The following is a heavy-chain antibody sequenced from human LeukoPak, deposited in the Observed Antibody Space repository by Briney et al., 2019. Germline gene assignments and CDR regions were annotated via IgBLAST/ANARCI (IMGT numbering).Heavy chain of an antibody. Sequence: VKVSCKASGYTFTGYYMHWVRQAPGQGLEWMGWINPNSGGTNYAQKFQGRVTMTRDTSISTAYMELSRLRSDDTALYYCARDPGGDYYDSSGYHYYFDYWGQGTLVTVSS. CDR1: GYTFTGYY. V-gene: IGHV1-2*02. J-gene: IGHJ4*02. CDR2: INPNSGGT. CDR3: ARDPGGDYYDSSGYHYYFDY. D-gene: IGHD3-22*01.